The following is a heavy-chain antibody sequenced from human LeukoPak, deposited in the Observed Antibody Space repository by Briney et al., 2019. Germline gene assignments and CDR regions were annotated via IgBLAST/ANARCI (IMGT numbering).Heavy chain of an antibody. V-gene: IGHV4-4*07. D-gene: IGHD2-15*01. CDR1: GGSISSYY. J-gene: IGHJ6*03. CDR3: AREVVDATPSRDYYYYMDV. CDR2: IYISGST. Sequence: SETLSLTCTVSGGSISSYYWSWIRQSAGKGLEWIGRIYISGSTNYNPSLKSRVTISVDTSKNQFSLKLTSVTAADTAVYYCAREVVDATPSRDYYYYMDVWGKGTTVTVSS.